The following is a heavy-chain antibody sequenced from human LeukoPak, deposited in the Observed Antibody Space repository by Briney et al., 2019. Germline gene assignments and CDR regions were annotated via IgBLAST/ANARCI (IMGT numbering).Heavy chain of an antibody. Sequence: PGGSLRLSCAASGFTFSTYAITWVRQAPGKGLEWVTAISGGGGTTYYADSVKGRFTISRDNSKNMLYLQMNSLRAEDTAVYYCAKPAGYSSSWYPNFDYWGQGTLVTVSS. D-gene: IGHD6-13*01. CDR1: GFTFSTYA. CDR2: ISGGGGTT. J-gene: IGHJ4*02. CDR3: AKPAGYSSSWYPNFDY. V-gene: IGHV3-23*01.